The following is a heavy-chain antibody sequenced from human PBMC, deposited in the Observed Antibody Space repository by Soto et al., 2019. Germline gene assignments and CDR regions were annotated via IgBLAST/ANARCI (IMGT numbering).Heavy chain of an antibody. Sequence: QVQLVESGGGVVQPGRSLRLSCAASGFTFSSYGMHWVRQAPGKGLEWVAVIWYDGSNKYYADSVKGRFTISRDNSKNTLYLQMNSLRAEDTAVYYCARGHGDYDSSGFDYWGQGTLVTVPS. J-gene: IGHJ4*02. CDR1: GFTFSSYG. CDR2: IWYDGSNK. CDR3: ARGHGDYDSSGFDY. D-gene: IGHD3-22*01. V-gene: IGHV3-33*01.